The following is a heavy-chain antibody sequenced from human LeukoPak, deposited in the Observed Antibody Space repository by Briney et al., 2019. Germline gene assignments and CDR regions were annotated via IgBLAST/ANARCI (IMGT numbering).Heavy chain of an antibody. Sequence: GGSLRLSCAASGFSLSENWMLWVRQARGQGLVWVSRIDEFGRATFYADSVKGRFTISRDDATNTVYLQMNSLRADDTAIYFCTRDLVLGSGSYGHWGQGTLVTVSA. CDR2: IDEFGRAT. J-gene: IGHJ1*01. D-gene: IGHD3-10*01. V-gene: IGHV3-74*01. CDR3: TRDLVLGSGSYGH. CDR1: GFSLSENW.